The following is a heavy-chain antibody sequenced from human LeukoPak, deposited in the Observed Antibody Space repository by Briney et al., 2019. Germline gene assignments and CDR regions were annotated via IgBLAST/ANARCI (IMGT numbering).Heavy chain of an antibody. D-gene: IGHD2-21*01. CDR2: IYYSGST. V-gene: IGHV4-39*01. Sequence: SETLSLTCTVSDGSISSSSGYWGWIRQPPGKGLEWIGSIYYSGSTCYNPSLKSRVTISVDTSTNQFFLKLSSVTAADTAVYFCARHPSSYSSFDYWGQGTLVTVSS. J-gene: IGHJ4*02. CDR3: ARHPSSYSSFDY. CDR1: DGSISSSSGY.